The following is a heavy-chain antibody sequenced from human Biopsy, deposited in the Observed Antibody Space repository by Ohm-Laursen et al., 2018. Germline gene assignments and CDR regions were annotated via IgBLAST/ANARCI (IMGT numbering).Heavy chain of an antibody. J-gene: IGHJ4*02. CDR1: GFTFSDYT. V-gene: IGHV3-30*18. CDR2: ITHDGSKT. D-gene: IGHD6-19*01. CDR3: TKERRGWYSER. Sequence: SLRLSCSASGFTFSDYTMHWVRQAPGKGLEWVAIITHDGSKTYYADSVEGRFTISRDQFKSTVYLQLNSLRTEDTAIYYCTKERRGWYSERWGQGTLVTVSS.